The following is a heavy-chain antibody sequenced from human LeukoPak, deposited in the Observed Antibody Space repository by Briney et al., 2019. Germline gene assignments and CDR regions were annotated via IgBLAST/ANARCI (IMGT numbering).Heavy chain of an antibody. CDR3: ARHTYCSSTSCYYWPQVLYPFDY. Sequence: SETLSLTCTVSGDSISSSGSYWGWLRQPPGKGLEWIGSIYYSGNTYHNPSLKSRVTISVDTSKNQFSLNLSSVTAADTAVYYCARHTYCSSTSCYYWPQVLYPFDYWGQGTLVTVSS. J-gene: IGHJ4*02. V-gene: IGHV4-39*01. CDR2: IYYSGNT. CDR1: GDSISSSGSY. D-gene: IGHD2-2*01.